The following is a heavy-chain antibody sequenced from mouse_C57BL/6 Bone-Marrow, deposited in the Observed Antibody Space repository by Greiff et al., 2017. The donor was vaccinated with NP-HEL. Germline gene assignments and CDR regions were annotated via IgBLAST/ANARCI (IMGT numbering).Heavy chain of an antibody. D-gene: IGHD1-1*01. CDR2: IDPETGGT. J-gene: IGHJ1*03. CDR3: TSHGSSYEWYFDV. CDR1: GYTFTDYE. Sequence: QVQLKQSGAELVRPGASVTLSCKASGYTFTDYEMHWVKQTPVHGLEWIGAIDPETGGTAYNQKFKGKAILTADKSSSTAYMELRSLTSEDSAVYYCTSHGSSYEWYFDVWGTGTTVTVSS. V-gene: IGHV1-15*01.